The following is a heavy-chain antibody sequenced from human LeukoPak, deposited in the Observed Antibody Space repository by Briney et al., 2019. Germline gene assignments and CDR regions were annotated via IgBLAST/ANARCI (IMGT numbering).Heavy chain of an antibody. V-gene: IGHV3-66*01. CDR2: IYTDGST. D-gene: IGHD4-11*01. Sequence: GGSLRLSCAASGFIVSSGYMSWVRQPPGKGLEWVSGIYTDGSTYYADSVQGRFTISRDNSKNMLFLQMNSLRVEDTSVYYCVRGHYSNTLGGQGTLVTVSS. J-gene: IGHJ4*02. CDR3: VRGHYSNTL. CDR1: GFIVSSGY.